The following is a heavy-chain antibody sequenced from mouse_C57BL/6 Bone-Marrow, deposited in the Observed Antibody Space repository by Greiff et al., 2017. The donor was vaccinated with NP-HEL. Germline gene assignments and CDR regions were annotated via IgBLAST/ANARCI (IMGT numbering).Heavy chain of an antibody. CDR1: GYTFTDYE. J-gene: IGHJ2*01. Sequence: SGAELVRPGASVTLSCKASGYTFTDYEMHWVKQTPVHGLEWIGAIDPKTGGTAYNQKFKGKAILTADKSSSTAYMELRSLTSEDSAVYYCTMRTYFDYWGQGTTLTVSS. V-gene: IGHV1-15*01. CDR2: IDPKTGGT. CDR3: TMRTYFDY.